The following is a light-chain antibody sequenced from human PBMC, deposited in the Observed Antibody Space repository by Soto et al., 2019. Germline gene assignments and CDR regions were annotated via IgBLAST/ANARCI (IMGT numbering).Light chain of an antibody. CDR1: QSVSSY. V-gene: IGKV3-11*01. CDR3: QQRSNWPLIT. CDR2: DAS. Sequence: NVLTQFPATLSLSPRERATPSCRASQSVSSYLAWYQQKPGQAPRLLIYDASNRATGIPARFSGSGSGTDFTLTISSLEPEDFAVYYCQQRSNWPLITFGQGTRLEIK. J-gene: IGKJ5*01.